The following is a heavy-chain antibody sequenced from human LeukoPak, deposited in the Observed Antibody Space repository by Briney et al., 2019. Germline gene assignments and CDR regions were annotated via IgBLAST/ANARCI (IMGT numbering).Heavy chain of an antibody. D-gene: IGHD3-10*01. CDR1: GFTVSSNY. V-gene: IGHV3-53*01. Sequence: GGSLRLSCAASGFTVSSNYMSWVRQAPGKGLEWVSVIYSGGSTYYADSVKGRFTISRDNPKNTLYLRMNSLRAEDTAVYYCARVVITMVRGVQTLNWFDPWGQGTLVTVSS. CDR3: ARVVITMVRGVQTLNWFDP. J-gene: IGHJ5*02. CDR2: IYSGGST.